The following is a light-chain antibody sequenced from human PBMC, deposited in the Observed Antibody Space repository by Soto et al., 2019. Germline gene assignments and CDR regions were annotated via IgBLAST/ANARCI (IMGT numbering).Light chain of an antibody. J-gene: IGKJ1*01. CDR3: QQYGSSPRT. Sequence: FAQSPRTWSLSQGERAALSWRASQTVSTNYLAWYQQKPGQAPRLLIYGASKRATGIPDRFSGSVSVPDFHLTISRLEPEDFAVYCCQQYGSSPRTFGQGTKVDIK. CDR1: QTVSTNY. V-gene: IGKV3-20*01. CDR2: GAS.